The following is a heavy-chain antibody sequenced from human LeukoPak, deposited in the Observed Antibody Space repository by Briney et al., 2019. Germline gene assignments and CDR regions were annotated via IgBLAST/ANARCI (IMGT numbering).Heavy chain of an antibody. CDR2: IIPIFGTA. CDR3: ASGGRDAFDI. D-gene: IGHD2-15*01. V-gene: IGHV1-69*13. J-gene: IGHJ3*02. CDR1: GYTFISYA. Sequence: SVKVSCKASGYTFISYAMNWVRQAPGQGLEWMGGIIPIFGTANYAQKFQGRVTITADESTSTAYMELSSLRSEDTAVYYCASGGRDAFDIWGQGTMVTVSS.